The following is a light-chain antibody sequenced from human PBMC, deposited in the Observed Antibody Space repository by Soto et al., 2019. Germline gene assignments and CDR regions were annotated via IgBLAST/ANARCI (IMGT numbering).Light chain of an antibody. Sequence: IQMTQSPSTLSASVGDRVTFTCRASPTISTWLAWYQQKPGEAPKLLIYKASTLEVGVPSRFSASGSGTEFTLTINTLQPADFATYYCQQYNSYPWTVGQGTKV. V-gene: IGKV1-5*03. CDR1: PTISTW. CDR3: QQYNSYPWT. CDR2: KAS. J-gene: IGKJ1*01.